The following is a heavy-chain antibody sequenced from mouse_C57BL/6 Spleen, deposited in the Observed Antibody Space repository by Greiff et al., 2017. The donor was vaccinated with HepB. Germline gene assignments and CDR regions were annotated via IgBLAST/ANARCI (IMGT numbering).Heavy chain of an antibody. CDR3: ARGENGKDYAMDY. V-gene: IGHV1-82*01. CDR2: IYPGDGDT. D-gene: IGHD2-1*01. Sequence: VKLMESGPELVKPGASVKISCKASGYAFSSSWMNWVKQRPGKGLEWIGRIYPGDGDTNYNGKFKGKATLTADKSSSTAYMQLSSLTSEDSAVYFCARGENGKDYAMDYWGQGTSVTVSS. CDR1: GYAFSSSW. J-gene: IGHJ4*01.